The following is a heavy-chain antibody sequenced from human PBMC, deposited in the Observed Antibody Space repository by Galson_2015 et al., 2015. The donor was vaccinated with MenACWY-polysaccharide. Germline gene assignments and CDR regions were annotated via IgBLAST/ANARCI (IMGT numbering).Heavy chain of an antibody. CDR1: GFTFNIHT. CDR2: ISSDGDDK. J-gene: IGHJ5*02. CDR3: VRDGGGGNGRYWFDL. Sequence: SLRLSCAAAGFTFNIHTMHWARQAPGKGLEWVALISSDGDDKYYADSVKGRFAISRDNHKNMVFLEMNSLRAEDTAVYYCVRDGGGGNGRYWFDLWGQGTRVTVSS. D-gene: IGHD2-8*01. V-gene: IGHV3-30*09.